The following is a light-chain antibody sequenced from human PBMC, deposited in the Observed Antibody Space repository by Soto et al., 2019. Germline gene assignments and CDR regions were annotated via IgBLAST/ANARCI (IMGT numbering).Light chain of an antibody. J-gene: IGKJ4*01. V-gene: IGKV3-20*01. CDR2: GAS. CDR1: QSVSSSY. CDR3: QQCDGSPRLT. Sequence: EIVLTQSPGTLSLSPGERATLSCRASQSVSSSYLAWYQQKPGQAPRLLIYGASSRATGIPDRFSGRGSGTDFTLTISRLEPEDFAAYYCQQCDGSPRLTCGGGTKLEIK.